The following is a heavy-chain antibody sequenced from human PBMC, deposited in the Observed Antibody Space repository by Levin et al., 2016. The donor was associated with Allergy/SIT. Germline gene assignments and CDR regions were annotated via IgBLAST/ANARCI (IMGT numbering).Heavy chain of an antibody. J-gene: IGHJ6*03. CDR1: GFTFDDYA. V-gene: IGHV3-9*01. CDR3: VRMALGTYYMDV. CDR2: ISWNSGSI. D-gene: IGHD3-16*01. Sequence: SLKISCAASGFTFDDYAMHWVRQAPGKGLEWVSGISWNSGSIGYADSVKGRFTISRDNAKNTLYLQMNSLRVEDTAVYYCVRMALGTYYMDVWGKGTTVTVSS.